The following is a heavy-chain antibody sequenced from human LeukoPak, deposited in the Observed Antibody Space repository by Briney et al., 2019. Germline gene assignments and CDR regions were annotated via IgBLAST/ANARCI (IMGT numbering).Heavy chain of an antibody. V-gene: IGHV4-31*03. J-gene: IGHJ3*02. CDR3: ARSTPTRDAFDI. CDR1: GGSISSGGYY. D-gene: IGHD2-15*01. CDR2: IYYSGST. Sequence: PSETLSLTCTVSGGSISSGGYYWSWIRQHPGKGLEWIGYIYYSGSTYYNPSLKSRVTISVDTSKNQFSLKLSSVTAADTAVYYCARSTPTRDAFDIWGQGTMVTVSS.